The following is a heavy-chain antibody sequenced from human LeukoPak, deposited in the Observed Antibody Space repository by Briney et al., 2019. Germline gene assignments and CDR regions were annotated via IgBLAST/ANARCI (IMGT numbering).Heavy chain of an antibody. J-gene: IGHJ4*02. CDR3: ARDMAAAGDY. Sequence: GGSLRLSCAASGFTFSLYEMTWVRQAPGKGLEWVSYITRSGSTTYYADSVKGRFTISRDNAKHSLYLQMNSLTTEDTAVYYCARDMAAAGDYWGQGTLVTVSS. D-gene: IGHD6-13*01. V-gene: IGHV3-48*03. CDR2: ITRSGSTT. CDR1: GFTFSLYE.